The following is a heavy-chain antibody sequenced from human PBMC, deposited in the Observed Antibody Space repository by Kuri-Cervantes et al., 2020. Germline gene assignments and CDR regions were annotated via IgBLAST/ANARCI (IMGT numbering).Heavy chain of an antibody. D-gene: IGHD1-26*01. CDR2: ISYDGSNK. CDR3: AKYSGSYDYYYGMDV. Sequence: GESLKISCAASGFTFSSYWMSWVRQAPGKGLEWVAVISYDGSNKYYADSVKGRFTISRDNSKNTLYLQMNSLRAEDTAVYYCAKYSGSYDYYYGMDVWGQGTTVTVSS. V-gene: IGHV3-30*18. CDR1: GFTFSSYW. J-gene: IGHJ6*02.